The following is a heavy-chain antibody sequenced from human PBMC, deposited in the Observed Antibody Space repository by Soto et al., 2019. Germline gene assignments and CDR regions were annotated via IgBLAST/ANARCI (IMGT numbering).Heavy chain of an antibody. D-gene: IGHD5-18*01. J-gene: IGHJ4*02. CDR3: ARVTASLPF. CDR2: INHSGST. CDR1: GGSFSGYY. V-gene: IGHV4-34*01. Sequence: PSETLSLTCAVYGGSFSGYYWSWIRQPPGKGLEWIGEINHSGSTNYNPSLKSRVTISVDTSKNQFSPKLSSVTAADTAVYYCARVTASLPFWGQGTLVTVSS.